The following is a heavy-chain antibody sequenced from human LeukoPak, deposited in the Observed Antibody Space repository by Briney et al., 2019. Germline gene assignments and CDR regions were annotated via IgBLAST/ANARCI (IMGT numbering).Heavy chain of an antibody. CDR1: GYTLTELS. Sequence: ASVKVSCKVSGYTLTELSMHWVRQAPGKGLEWMGGFDPEDGETIYAQKFQGRVTMTEDTSTDTAYMELSSLRSEDTAVYYCATDRVVVAARTDAFGIWGQGTMVTVSS. V-gene: IGHV1-24*01. J-gene: IGHJ3*02. CDR2: FDPEDGET. CDR3: ATDRVVVAARTDAFGI. D-gene: IGHD2-15*01.